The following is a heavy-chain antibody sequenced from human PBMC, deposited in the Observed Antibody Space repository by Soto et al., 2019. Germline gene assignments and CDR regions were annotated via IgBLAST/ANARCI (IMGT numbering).Heavy chain of an antibody. V-gene: IGHV3-23*01. Sequence: GGSLRLSCAASGFTFSIYAMSWVRQAPGKGLDWVSTISGSDGSTYYADSVKGRFTISRDNSKSMLYLQMNSLRAEDTAAYYCAKLSGWRQTGGFDYWGQGTLVTVSS. CDR1: GFTFSIYA. CDR2: ISGSDGST. CDR3: AKLSGWRQTGGFDY. D-gene: IGHD6-19*01. J-gene: IGHJ4*02.